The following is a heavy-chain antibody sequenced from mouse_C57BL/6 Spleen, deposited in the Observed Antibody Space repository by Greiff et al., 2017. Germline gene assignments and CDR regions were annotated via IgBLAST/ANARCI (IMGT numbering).Heavy chain of an antibody. CDR2: IDPSDSET. V-gene: IGHV1-52*01. D-gene: IGHD2-3*01. J-gene: IGHJ4*01. CDR3: ALYDGYSPLYAMDY. CDR1: GYTFTSYW. Sequence: QVQLQQPGAELVRPGSSVKLSCKASGYTFTSYWMHWVKQRPIQGLEWIGNIDPSDSETHYNQKFKDKATLTVDKSSSPAYMQLSSLTSEDSAVYYCALYDGYSPLYAMDYWGQGTSVTVSS.